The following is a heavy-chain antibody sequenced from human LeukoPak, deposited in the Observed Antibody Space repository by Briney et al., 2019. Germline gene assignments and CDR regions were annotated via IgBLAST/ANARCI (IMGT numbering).Heavy chain of an antibody. V-gene: IGHV1-24*01. Sequence: ASVKVSCKVSGYTLTELSMHWVRQAPGKGLEWMGGFDPEDGETIYAQKFQGRVTMTEDTSTDTAYMELSSLRSEDTAVYYCATGGASQNIVILYYWGQGTLVTVSS. D-gene: IGHD2/OR15-2a*01. CDR3: ATGGASQNIVILYY. J-gene: IGHJ4*02. CDR1: GYTLTELS. CDR2: FDPEDGET.